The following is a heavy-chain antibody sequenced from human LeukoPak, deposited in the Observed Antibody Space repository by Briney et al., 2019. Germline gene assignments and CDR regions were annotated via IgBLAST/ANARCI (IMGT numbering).Heavy chain of an antibody. CDR3: ARGARPGYCSSASCYAGDAFDI. D-gene: IGHD2-2*01. CDR1: GGSISSYY. Sequence: SETLSLTCTVSGGSISSYYWRWIRQPPGKGLEWIGYIYYSGSTNYNPSLKSRVTISVDTSKTQSSLKLSSVTAADTAVYYCARGARPGYCSSASCYAGDAFDIWGQGTMVTVSS. V-gene: IGHV4-59*01. CDR2: IYYSGST. J-gene: IGHJ3*02.